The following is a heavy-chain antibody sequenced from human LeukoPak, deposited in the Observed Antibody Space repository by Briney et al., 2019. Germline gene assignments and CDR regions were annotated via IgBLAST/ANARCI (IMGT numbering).Heavy chain of an antibody. Sequence: PGGSLRLSCAASGFTFSSYSMNWVRQAPGKGLEWVSYISSSSSTIYYADSVKGQFTISRDNAKNSLYLQMNSLRAEDTAVYYCARDSASVDAFDIWGQGTMVTVSS. D-gene: IGHD4-17*01. CDR1: GFTFSSYS. CDR3: ARDSASVDAFDI. J-gene: IGHJ3*02. V-gene: IGHV3-48*01. CDR2: ISSSSSTI.